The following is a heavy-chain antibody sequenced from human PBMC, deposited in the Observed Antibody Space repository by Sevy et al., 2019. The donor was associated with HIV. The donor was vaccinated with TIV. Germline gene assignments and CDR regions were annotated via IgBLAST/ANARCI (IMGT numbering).Heavy chain of an antibody. CDR1: GGSITSSSYY. CDR3: ASHLRENWKYYALDI. D-gene: IGHD1-1*01. J-gene: IGHJ6*02. V-gene: IGHV4-39*01. CDR2: IYYSGNT. Sequence: SETLSLTCTVSGGSITSSSYYWGWIRQSPVKGLEWIGSIYYSGNTYYNPSLKSRITISIDRSKNQFSLNLNSLTAADTADYYCASHLRENWKYYALDIWGPGTTVTVSS.